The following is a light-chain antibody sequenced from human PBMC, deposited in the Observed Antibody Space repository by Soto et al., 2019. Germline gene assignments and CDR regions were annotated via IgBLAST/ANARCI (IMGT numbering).Light chain of an antibody. CDR3: HQYDSSPLT. V-gene: IGKV3-20*01. CDR1: QSVSSSY. CDR2: GAS. Sequence: EIVLTQSPGTLSLSPGVRATLSCRASQSVSSSYLAWYQQKPGQAPRLLIYGASSRATGIPDRFSGSGSGKDFTLTISRLEPEDFAVYYCHQYDSSPLTFGGGTKVEIK. J-gene: IGKJ4*01.